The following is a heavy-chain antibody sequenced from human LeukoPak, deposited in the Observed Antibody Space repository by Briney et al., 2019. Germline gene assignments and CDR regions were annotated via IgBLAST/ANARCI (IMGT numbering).Heavy chain of an antibody. J-gene: IGHJ4*02. V-gene: IGHV4-4*02. D-gene: IGHD6-19*01. CDR2: IYHSGST. CDR1: GGSISSSNW. CDR3: ARGRSVAGRYYFDY. Sequence: SENLSLTCAVSGGSISSSNWWSLVRQPPGKGLEWIGEIYHSGSTNYNPSLKSRVTISVDKSKNQFSLKLSSVTAADTAVYYCARGRSVAGRYYFDYWGQGTLVTVSS.